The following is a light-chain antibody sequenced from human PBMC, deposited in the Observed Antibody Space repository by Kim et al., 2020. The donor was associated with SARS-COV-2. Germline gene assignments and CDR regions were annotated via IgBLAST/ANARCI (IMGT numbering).Light chain of an antibody. CDR3: QQYGSSPRT. V-gene: IGKV3-20*01. CDR2: GAS. J-gene: IGKJ1*01. Sequence: SPGERDTLSCRAGQRVSSSYLAWYQQKPGQAPRLLIYGASSRANGIPDRFSGSGSGTDFTLTISRLEPEDFAVYYCQQYGSSPRTFGQGTKVDIK. CDR1: QRVSSSY.